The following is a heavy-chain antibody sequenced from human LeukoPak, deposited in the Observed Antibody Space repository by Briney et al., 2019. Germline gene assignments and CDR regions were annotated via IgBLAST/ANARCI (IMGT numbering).Heavy chain of an antibody. D-gene: IGHD6-13*01. CDR2: ISGSSTYT. CDR3: ARTLVAAPGSKGGP. CDR1: GFSFSDYY. J-gene: IGHJ5*02. V-gene: IGHV3-11*03. Sequence: PGGSLRLSCAASGFSFSDYYMSWIRQAPGKGLEWLSYISGSSTYTDYADSVKGRFTISRDNAKDSLYLQMNSLRVEDTAMYYCARTLVAAPGSKGGPWGQGTLVTVSS.